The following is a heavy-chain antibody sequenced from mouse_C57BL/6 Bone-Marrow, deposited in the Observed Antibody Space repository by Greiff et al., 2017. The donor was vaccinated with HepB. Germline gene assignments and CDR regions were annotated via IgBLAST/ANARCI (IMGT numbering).Heavy chain of an antibody. D-gene: IGHD2-5*01. Sequence: VQLQQSGPVLVKPGASVKMSCKASGYTFTDYYMNWVKQSHGKSLEWIGVINPYNGGTSYNQKFKGKATLTVDKSSSTAYMELNSLTSEDSAVYYCAIPLYSNVYYYAMDYWGQGTSVTVSS. J-gene: IGHJ4*01. V-gene: IGHV1-19*01. CDR1: GYTFTDYY. CDR3: AIPLYSNVYYYAMDY. CDR2: INPYNGGT.